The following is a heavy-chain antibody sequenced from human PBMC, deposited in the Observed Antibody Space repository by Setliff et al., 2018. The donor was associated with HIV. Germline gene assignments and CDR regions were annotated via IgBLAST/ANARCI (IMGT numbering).Heavy chain of an antibody. CDR3: ARHDMRHYDVWSGSPSHWFDP. J-gene: IGHJ5*02. CDR1: GGAISSSYYY. V-gene: IGHV4-39*01. D-gene: IGHD3-3*01. Sequence: PSETLSLTCTVSGGAISSSYYYWGWIRQPPGKGLQWIGSISYTGKSYYNPALKRRVTVSVDTYKNQFSLKLSSVTAADTAVYYGARHDMRHYDVWSGSPSHWFDPWGQGTLVTVS. CDR2: ISYTGKS.